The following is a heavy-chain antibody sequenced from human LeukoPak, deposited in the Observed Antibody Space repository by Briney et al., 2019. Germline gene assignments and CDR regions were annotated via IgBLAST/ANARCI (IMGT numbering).Heavy chain of an antibody. CDR1: GFSFSNNA. CDR3: AKNGKDNYDMFFDY. J-gene: IGHJ4*02. Sequence: GGSLRLSCAASGFSFSNNAMNWVRQSPGKGLEWVSSLGDNDGRTFYADSVKGRFTISRDNSKNTLYLQMNSLGAEDTAIYYCAKNGKDNYDMFFDYWGQGTLVTVSS. CDR2: LGDNDGRT. D-gene: IGHD3-9*01. V-gene: IGHV3-23*01.